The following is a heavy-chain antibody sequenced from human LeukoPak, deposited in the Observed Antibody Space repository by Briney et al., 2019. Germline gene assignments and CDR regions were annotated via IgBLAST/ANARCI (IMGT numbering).Heavy chain of an antibody. Sequence: SVKVSCKTDEGTVSSDASSWVRQAPGQGLEWMGRIIPILGIANYAQKFQGRVTITADKSTSTAYMELSSLRSEDTAVYYCARDCSSWYYYYYGMDVWGQGTTVTVSS. CDR2: IIPILGIA. V-gene: IGHV1-69*04. J-gene: IGHJ6*02. CDR3: ARDCSSWYYYYYGMDV. CDR1: EGTVSSDA. D-gene: IGHD6-13*01.